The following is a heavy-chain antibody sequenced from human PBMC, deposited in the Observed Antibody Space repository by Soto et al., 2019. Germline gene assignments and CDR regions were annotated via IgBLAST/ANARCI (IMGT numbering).Heavy chain of an antibody. J-gene: IGHJ4*02. CDR1: GGSFSGYY. D-gene: IGHD5-18*01. Sequence: KTSETLSLTCAVYGGSFSGYYWSWIRQPPGKGLEWIGEINHSGSTSYNPSLKSRVTISVDTSKNQFSLKLSSVTAADTAVYYCARKGDTAMDFDYWGQGTLVPVSS. CDR2: INHSGST. CDR3: ARKGDTAMDFDY. V-gene: IGHV4-34*01.